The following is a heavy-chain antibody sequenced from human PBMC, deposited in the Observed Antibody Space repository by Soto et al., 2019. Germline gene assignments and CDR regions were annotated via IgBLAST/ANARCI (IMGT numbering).Heavy chain of an antibody. V-gene: IGHV3-15*01. Sequence: PGGSLRLSCTAAGFPFRNVWMSWVRQAPGQGLEWLGRIKSKTDGETTEYAAPVKGRFSISRDDSKNTLFLQMNNLEIADTGTYYCAPLYEGQQYSIDYWGQGTLFTVSS. J-gene: IGHJ4*02. CDR3: APLYEGQQYSIDY. CDR1: GFPFRNVW. CDR2: IKSKTDGETT. D-gene: IGHD2-21*01.